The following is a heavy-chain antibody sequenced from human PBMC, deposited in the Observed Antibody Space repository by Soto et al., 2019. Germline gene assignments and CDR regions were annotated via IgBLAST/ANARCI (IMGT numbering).Heavy chain of an antibody. V-gene: IGHV3-9*01. Sequence: EVQLVESGGGLVQPGRSLRLSCAASGFTFDDYAMHWVRQAPGKGLEWVSGISWNSGSIGYADSVKGRFTISRDNAKNSLYLQMNSLRAEDTALYYCAKDRVASGDYSFDYWGQGTLVTVSS. CDR1: GFTFDDYA. J-gene: IGHJ4*02. CDR2: ISWNSGSI. CDR3: AKDRVASGDYSFDY. D-gene: IGHD2-21*02.